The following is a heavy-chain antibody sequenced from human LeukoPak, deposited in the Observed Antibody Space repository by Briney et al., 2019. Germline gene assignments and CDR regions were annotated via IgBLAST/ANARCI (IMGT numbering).Heavy chain of an antibody. CDR1: GFTVSSNY. Sequence: GGSLRLSCAASGFTVSSNYMSWVRQAPGKGLEWVSVIYSGGSTYYADSVKGRFTISRDNSKNTLYLQMNSPRAEDTAVYYCAKGDPYSGSYYADYWGQGTLVTVSS. V-gene: IGHV3-53*01. J-gene: IGHJ4*02. D-gene: IGHD1-26*01. CDR3: AKGDPYSGSYYADY. CDR2: IYSGGST.